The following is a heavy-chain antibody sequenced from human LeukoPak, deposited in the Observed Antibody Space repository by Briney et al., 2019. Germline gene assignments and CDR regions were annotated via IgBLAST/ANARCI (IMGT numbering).Heavy chain of an antibody. Sequence: GASVKVSCKASGYTFTSYGISWVRQAPGQGLEWMGWISAYNGNTNYAQKLQGRVTMTTDTSTSTAYMELRSLRSDDTAMYYCARTYYYDSSGWGNYYYYYYMDVWGKGTTVTVSS. D-gene: IGHD3-22*01. V-gene: IGHV1-18*01. CDR3: ARTYYYDSSGWGNYYYYYYMDV. CDR2: ISAYNGNT. CDR1: GYTFTSYG. J-gene: IGHJ6*03.